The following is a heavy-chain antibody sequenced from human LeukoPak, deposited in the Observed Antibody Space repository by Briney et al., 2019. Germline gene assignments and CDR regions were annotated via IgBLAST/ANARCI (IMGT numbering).Heavy chain of an antibody. D-gene: IGHD4-17*01. Sequence: PGGSLRLSCAPSGFTINIYAMTWVRQAPGKGLEWVSSITVNGGGISYADSVKGRFTISRDNSKNTLYLQMSNLRAEDTAVYYCAKDPNGDYVGAFDGWDRGTRVTVSS. J-gene: IGHJ3*01. CDR1: GFTINIYA. CDR3: AKDPNGDYVGAFDG. V-gene: IGHV3-23*01. CDR2: ITVNGGGI.